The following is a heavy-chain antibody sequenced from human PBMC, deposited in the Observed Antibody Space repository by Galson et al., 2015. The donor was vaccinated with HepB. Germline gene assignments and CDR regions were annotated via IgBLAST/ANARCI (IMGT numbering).Heavy chain of an antibody. D-gene: IGHD6-25*01. CDR3: AKGFVSGQRLPPDY. J-gene: IGHJ4*02. Sequence: SLRLSCAASGFTFDDYAMHWVRQAPGKGLEWVSLISWDGGSTYYADSVKGRFTISRDNSKNSLYLQMNSLRAEDTALYYCAKGFVSGQRLPPDYWGQGTLVTVSS. V-gene: IGHV3-43D*03. CDR1: GFTFDDYA. CDR2: ISWDGGST.